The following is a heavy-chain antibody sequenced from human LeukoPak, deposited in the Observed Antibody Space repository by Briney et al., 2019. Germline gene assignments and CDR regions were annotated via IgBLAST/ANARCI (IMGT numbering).Heavy chain of an antibody. V-gene: IGHV3-74*03. CDR1: GFTFSSYW. D-gene: IGHD3-10*01. Sequence: GGSLRLSCAASGFTFSSYWMHWVRQAPGKGLVWVSHINGDGGTTTYADSVKGRFTISRDDAKNTLYLQMNSLRAEDTAVFYCARSNSYGFDYWGQGTLVTVSS. J-gene: IGHJ4*02. CDR3: ARSNSYGFDY. CDR2: INGDGGTT.